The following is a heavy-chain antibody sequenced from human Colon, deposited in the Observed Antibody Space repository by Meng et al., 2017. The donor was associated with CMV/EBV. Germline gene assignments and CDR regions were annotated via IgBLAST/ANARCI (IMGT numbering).Heavy chain of an antibody. J-gene: IGHJ4*02. CDR3: VRESWYFDF. Sequence: GQLVQSGTEVKKPGASLKVSCKTPGYTFTANHLHWVRQAPGQGLEWMGWIYPQDGGTYFAQKFQDRVTLTRDTSITTAYMELSGLTSDDTAIYYCVRESWYFDFWGEGTLVTVSS. CDR1: GYTFTANH. D-gene: IGHD6-13*01. V-gene: IGHV1-2*02. CDR2: IYPQDGGT.